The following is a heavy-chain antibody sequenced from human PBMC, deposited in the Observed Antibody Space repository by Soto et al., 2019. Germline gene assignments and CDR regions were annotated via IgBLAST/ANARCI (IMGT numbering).Heavy chain of an antibody. CDR1: GGSISSGDYY. V-gene: IGHV4-30-4*01. CDR2: IYYSGST. J-gene: IGHJ4*02. CDR3: ASNSYGYIVYDY. Sequence: QVQLQESGPGLVKPSQTLSLTCTVSGGSISSGDYYWSWIRQPPGKGLEWIGYIYYSGSTYCNPTLKSRVTISVYTSKNQFSLKLSSVTAADTAVYYCASNSYGYIVYDYWGQGTLVTVSS. D-gene: IGHD5-18*01.